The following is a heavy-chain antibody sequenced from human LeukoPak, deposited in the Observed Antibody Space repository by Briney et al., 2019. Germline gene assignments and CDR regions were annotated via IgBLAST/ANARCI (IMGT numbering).Heavy chain of an antibody. Sequence: GGSLRLSCAASGFTFSSYTMNWVRQAPGKGLEWVSYIGSSSNIIHYADSVKGRFTISRDNAENSLYLQMNSLSAEDTAVYYCAMGYYYGSGSQTDPFDYWGRGTLVTVSS. CDR1: GFTFSSYT. CDR3: AMGYYYGSGSQTDPFDY. CDR2: IGSSSNII. V-gene: IGHV3-48*01. J-gene: IGHJ4*02. D-gene: IGHD3-10*01.